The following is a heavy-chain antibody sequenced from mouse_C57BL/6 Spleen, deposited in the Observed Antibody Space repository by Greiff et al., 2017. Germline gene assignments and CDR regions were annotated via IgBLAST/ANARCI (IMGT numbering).Heavy chain of an antibody. CDR2: IDPETGGT. V-gene: IGHV1-15*01. CDR3: TRSAMIHYAMDD. D-gene: IGHD2-4*01. J-gene: IGHJ4*01. Sequence: QVQLQQSGAELVRPGASVTLSCKASGYTFTDYEMHWVKQTPVHGLEWIGAIDPETGGTAYNQKFKGKAILTADKSSSTAYMELRSLTSEDSAVYYCTRSAMIHYAMDDWGQGTSVTVSS. CDR1: GYTFTDYE.